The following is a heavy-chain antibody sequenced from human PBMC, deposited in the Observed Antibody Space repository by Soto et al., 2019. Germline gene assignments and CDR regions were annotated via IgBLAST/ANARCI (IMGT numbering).Heavy chain of an antibody. Sequence: PGESLKISCXGSGYSFTSYWISWVRQMPGKGLEWMGRIDPSDSYTNYSPSFQGHVTISADKSISTAYLQWSSLKASDTAMYYCARQTYYYDSSGYYLFDYWGQGTLVTVSS. CDR2: IDPSDSYT. CDR3: ARQTYYYDSSGYYLFDY. V-gene: IGHV5-10-1*01. D-gene: IGHD3-22*01. CDR1: GYSFTSYW. J-gene: IGHJ4*02.